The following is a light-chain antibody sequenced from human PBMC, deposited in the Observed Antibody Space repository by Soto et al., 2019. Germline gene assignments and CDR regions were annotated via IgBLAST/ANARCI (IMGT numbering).Light chain of an antibody. CDR1: QAINND. CDR3: QQYDNVPT. Sequence: DIQMTQSPSSLSASVGDRVTITCQASQAINNDLLWYQQKPGQPPKLLIYGASILETGVPSRFSGSGSGKHFTFTLTSLQPEDIATYYCQQYDNVPTFGQGTKLEMK. CDR2: GAS. V-gene: IGKV1-33*01. J-gene: IGKJ2*01.